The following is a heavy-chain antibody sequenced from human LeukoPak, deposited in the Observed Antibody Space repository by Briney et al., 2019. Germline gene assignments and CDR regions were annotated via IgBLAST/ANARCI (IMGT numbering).Heavy chain of an antibody. CDR2: INSDGSST. D-gene: IGHD2-15*01. J-gene: IGHJ4*02. Sequence: GGSLSLSCAASGFTFSSYWMYWVRGAPGKGLVWVSRINSDGSSTKYADSVKGRFTISRDNAKNTLYLQMNSLRVEDTAVYYCARILSKDYFDSWGQGALVTVSS. V-gene: IGHV3-74*01. CDR1: GFTFSSYW. CDR3: ARILSKDYFDS.